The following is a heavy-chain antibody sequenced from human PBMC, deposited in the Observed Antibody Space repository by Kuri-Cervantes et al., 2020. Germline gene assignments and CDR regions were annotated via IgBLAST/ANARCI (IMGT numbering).Heavy chain of an antibody. CDR2: INHSGST. Sequence: SETLSLTCAVYGGSFSGYSWSWIRQSPGKGLEWIGGINHSGSTNYSPSLKSRVAISVDTSKNQFSLKLTSVTAADTAVYYCARGDPPSAYGDYLSRPDYWGQGTRVTVSS. V-gene: IGHV4-34*01. CDR1: GGSFSGYS. J-gene: IGHJ4*02. D-gene: IGHD4-17*01. CDR3: ARGDPPSAYGDYLSRPDY.